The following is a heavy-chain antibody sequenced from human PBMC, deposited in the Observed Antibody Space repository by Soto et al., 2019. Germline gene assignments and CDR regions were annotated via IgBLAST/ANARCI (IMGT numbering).Heavy chain of an antibody. D-gene: IGHD3-22*01. CDR3: ATSDYYDSSGYDAFDI. Sequence: ASVKVSCKASGYTFTSYGISWVRQAPGQGLEWMGWISAYNGNTNYAQKLQGRVTMTTDTSTSTAYMELRSLRSDDTAVYYCATSDYYDSSGYDAFDIWGQGTMVTVSS. J-gene: IGHJ3*02. CDR1: GYTFTSYG. V-gene: IGHV1-18*01. CDR2: ISAYNGNT.